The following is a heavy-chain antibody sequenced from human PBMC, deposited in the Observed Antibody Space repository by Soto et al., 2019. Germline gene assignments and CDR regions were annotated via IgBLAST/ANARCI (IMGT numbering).Heavy chain of an antibody. V-gene: IGHV3-23*01. J-gene: IGHJ2*01. Sequence: EVQLLDSGGGLVQPGGSLRLSCAASGFTFSCCAMSWVRQAPGKGLEWVSTIHGDGDYIQYTDSVKGRFTISRDNSRNTLYLQMDSLRGDDTAVYYCVQDRGGGMYAHWSSASWGRGTLVTTSP. CDR2: IHGDGDYI. CDR1: GFTFSCCA. D-gene: IGHD2-15*01. CDR3: VQDRGGGMYAHWSSAS.